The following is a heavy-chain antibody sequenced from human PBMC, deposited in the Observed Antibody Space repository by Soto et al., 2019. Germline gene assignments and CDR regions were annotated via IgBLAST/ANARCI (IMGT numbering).Heavy chain of an antibody. Sequence: SETLSLTCTVSGGSISSYYWSWIRQPPGKGLEWIGYIYYSGSTNYNPSLKSRVTISVDTSKNKFSLKLSSVTAADTAVYYCARARLSRSWWFDPWGQGTLVTVSS. D-gene: IGHD3-10*01. CDR2: IYYSGST. V-gene: IGHV4-59*01. CDR3: ARARLSRSWWFDP. CDR1: GGSISSYY. J-gene: IGHJ5*02.